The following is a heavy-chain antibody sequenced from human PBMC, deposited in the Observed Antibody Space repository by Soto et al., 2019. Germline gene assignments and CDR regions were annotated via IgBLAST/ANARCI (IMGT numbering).Heavy chain of an antibody. V-gene: IGHV1-18*01. CDR3: ARDRPGISVIRAVKTYNYFDP. J-gene: IGHJ5*02. D-gene: IGHD3-10*01. CDR2: INTDNTHR. CDR1: GYNFLTYG. Sequence: ASVKVSCKASGYNFLTYGISWLRQAPGRGLEWMGWINTDNTHRNYAQNFQERVTMTTDTSTNTAYMELRSLRSDDTAIYYCARDRPGISVIRAVKTYNYFDPWGQGTLVTVSS.